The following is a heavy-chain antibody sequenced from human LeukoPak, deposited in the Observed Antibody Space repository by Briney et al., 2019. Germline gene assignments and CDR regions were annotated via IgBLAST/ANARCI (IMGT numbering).Heavy chain of an antibody. Sequence: SETLSLTCAVYGGSFSGYYWSWIRQPPGKGLEWIGEINHSGSTNYNPSLKSRVTISVDTSKNQFSLKLSSVTAADTAVYYCARGLSLVRYCRSTSCYTLFDYWGQGTLVTVSS. J-gene: IGHJ4*02. D-gene: IGHD2-2*02. CDR1: GGSFSGYY. CDR2: INHSGST. V-gene: IGHV4-34*01. CDR3: ARGLSLVRYCRSTSCYTLFDY.